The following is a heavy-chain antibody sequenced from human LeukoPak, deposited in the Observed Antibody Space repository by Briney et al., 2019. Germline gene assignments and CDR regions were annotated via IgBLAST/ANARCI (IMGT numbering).Heavy chain of an antibody. CDR1: GYSISSGYY. D-gene: IGHD3-9*01. CDR3: ARLRITIFWSDAFDI. CDR2: IYHSGST. V-gene: IGHV4-38-2*02. J-gene: IGHJ3*02. Sequence: SETLSLTCTVSGYSISSGYYWGWIRQPPGKGLEWIGSIYHSGSTYYNPSLKSRVTISVDTSKNQFSLKLSSVTAADTAVYYCARLRITIFWSDAFDIWGQGTMVTVSS.